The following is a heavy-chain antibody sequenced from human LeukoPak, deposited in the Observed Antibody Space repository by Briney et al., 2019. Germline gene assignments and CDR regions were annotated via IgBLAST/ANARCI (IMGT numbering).Heavy chain of an antibody. J-gene: IGHJ3*02. CDR2: INPNSGGA. CDR1: GYTFTGYY. D-gene: IGHD6-19*01. Sequence: ASVKVSCKASGYTFTGYYIHWVRQAPGQGLEWMGRINPNSGGADYAQKFQGRVSMTRDTSISTAYMELSSLRSDDTAVYYCARGPRLDSSGWYYGAFDIWGQGTMVTVSS. CDR3: ARGPRLDSSGWYYGAFDI. V-gene: IGHV1-2*06.